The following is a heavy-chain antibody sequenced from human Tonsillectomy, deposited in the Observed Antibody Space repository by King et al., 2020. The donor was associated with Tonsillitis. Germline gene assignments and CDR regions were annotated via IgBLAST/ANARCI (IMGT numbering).Heavy chain of an antibody. CDR1: GYTFTSFD. Sequence: VQLVESGAEVKKPGASLKVSCKASGYTFTSFDINWVRQATGQGLEWMGWMNPNSGNTGYVQKFHGRVTMTRYTSISTAYMELSSLKSEDTAVYYCASSRGGYGGNSFDYWGQGTLVTVSS. CDR3: ASSRGGYGGNSFDY. V-gene: IGHV1-8*01. CDR2: MNPNSGNT. D-gene: IGHD4-23*01. J-gene: IGHJ4*02.